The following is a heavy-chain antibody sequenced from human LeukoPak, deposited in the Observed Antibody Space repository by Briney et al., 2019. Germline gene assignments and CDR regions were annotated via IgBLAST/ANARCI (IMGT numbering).Heavy chain of an antibody. CDR1: GFTFSSYS. CDR3: ARDADYYDSSGYYDY. D-gene: IGHD3-22*01. Sequence: PGGSLRLSCAASGFTFSSYSMNWVRQAPGKGLEWVSYISSSSSTIYYADSVKGRFTISRDNAKNPLYLQMNSLRAEDTAVYYCARDADYYDSSGYYDYWGQGTLVTVSS. J-gene: IGHJ4*02. CDR2: ISSSSSTI. V-gene: IGHV3-48*01.